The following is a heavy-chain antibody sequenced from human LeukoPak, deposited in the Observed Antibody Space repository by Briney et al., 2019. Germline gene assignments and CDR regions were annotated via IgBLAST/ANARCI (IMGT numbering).Heavy chain of an antibody. CDR1: GYTFTGYY. CDR2: INPNSGGT. J-gene: IGHJ4*02. D-gene: IGHD6-13*01. V-gene: IGHV1-2*02. Sequence: AASVKVSCKASGYTFTGYYMHWVRQAPGQGLEWMGWINPNSGGTNYAQKFQGRVTTTRDTSISTAYMELSRLRSDDTAVYYCARDTRPSSWYLYWGQGTLVTVSS. CDR3: ARDTRPSSWYLY.